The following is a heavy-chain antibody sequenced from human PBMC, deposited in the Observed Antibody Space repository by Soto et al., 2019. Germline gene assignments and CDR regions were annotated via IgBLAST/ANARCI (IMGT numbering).Heavy chain of an antibody. D-gene: IGHD3-22*01. CDR2: IYWNDDK. CDR1: GFSLSTRAVG. J-gene: IGHJ3*02. CDR3: EHRHEIGYFDI. Sequence: ESGPTLVNPTQTLTLTCTFSGFSLSTRAVGVGWIRQPPGKALEWLALIYWNDDKRYSPSLKNRLTITKDTSKNHVVLTMTNMDPVDTATYYCEHRHEIGYFDIWGQGTKVTVSS. V-gene: IGHV2-5*01.